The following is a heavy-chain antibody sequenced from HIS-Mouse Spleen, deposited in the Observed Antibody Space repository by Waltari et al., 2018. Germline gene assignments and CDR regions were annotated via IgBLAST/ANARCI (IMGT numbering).Heavy chain of an antibody. D-gene: IGHD6-13*01. CDR2: NSYDGSNK. V-gene: IGHV3-30*18. CDR3: AKEYSSSHNWFDP. Sequence: QVQLVESGGGVVQPGRSLRLSCAASGFTFSSYCMHWVRQAPGKGLEGVAVNSYDGSNKYYADSVKGRFTISRDNSKNTLYLKMNSLRAEDTAVYYCAKEYSSSHNWFDPWGQGTLVTVSS. J-gene: IGHJ5*02. CDR1: GFTFSSYC.